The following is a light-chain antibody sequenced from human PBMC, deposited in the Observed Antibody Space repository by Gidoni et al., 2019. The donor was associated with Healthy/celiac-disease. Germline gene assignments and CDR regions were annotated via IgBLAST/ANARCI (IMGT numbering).Light chain of an antibody. CDR3: QQRYSTPLT. V-gene: IGKV1-39*01. CDR2: AAS. J-gene: IGKJ4*01. Sequence: DIQMTKSPSSLSASVGDRVTITSRASQSISSYLDWLQQKPGNAPKLLIYAASSLQRGVPSRFSSSGSGTDFSPTISSLQPPDFATSYCQQRYSTPLTFGGGTKVEIK. CDR1: QSISSY.